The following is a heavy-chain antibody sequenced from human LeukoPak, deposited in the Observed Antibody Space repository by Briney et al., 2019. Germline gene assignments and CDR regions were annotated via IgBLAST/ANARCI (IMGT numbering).Heavy chain of an antibody. J-gene: IGHJ6*03. CDR1: GGSFSGYY. V-gene: IGHV4-34*01. D-gene: IGHD3-22*01. Sequence: SETLSLTCAVYGGSFSGYYWSWIRQPPGKGLEWIGEINHSGSTNYNPSLKSRVTISVDTSKNQFSLKLSSVTAADTAVYYCARYRRGGSYDSSPSYSYYYMDVWGKGTTVTVSS. CDR3: ARYRRGGSYDSSPSYSYYYMDV. CDR2: INHSGST.